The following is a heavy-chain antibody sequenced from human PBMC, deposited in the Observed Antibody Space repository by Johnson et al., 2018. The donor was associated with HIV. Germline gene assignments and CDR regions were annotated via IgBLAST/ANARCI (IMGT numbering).Heavy chain of an antibody. Sequence: MLLVESGGGLVKPGGSLRLSCVASGFHFGNAWMNWVRQAPGKGLEWVGRIKSKTDGETTDHATPVKDRFTISRDDSKNILYLEMSSLKTEDTAVYYCTTDPLAVAPYGGDAFEIWGQGSMVTVSS. D-gene: IGHD6-19*01. CDR1: GFHFGNAW. CDR3: TTDPLAVAPYGGDAFEI. V-gene: IGHV3-15*01. J-gene: IGHJ3*02. CDR2: IKSKTDGETT.